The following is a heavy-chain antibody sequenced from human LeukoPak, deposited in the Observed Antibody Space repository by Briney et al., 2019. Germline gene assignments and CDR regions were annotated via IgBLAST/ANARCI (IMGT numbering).Heavy chain of an antibody. V-gene: IGHV3-23*01. J-gene: IGHJ4*02. CDR2: IYFSGGNT. CDR3: VKDQGEAIVPRRFDY. Sequence: PGGSLRLSCAASGLTFSNYAMSWVRQAPGKGLEWVSSIYFSGGNTYSADSVKGRFTISRDNSRNTLYLQMNSLRAEDTAVYYCVKDQGEAIVPRRFDYWGQGTLVTVSS. D-gene: IGHD6-6*01. CDR1: GLTFSNYA.